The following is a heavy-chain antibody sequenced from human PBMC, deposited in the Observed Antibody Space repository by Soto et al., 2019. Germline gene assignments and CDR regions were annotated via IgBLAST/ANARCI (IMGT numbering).Heavy chain of an antibody. Sequence: ASLKVCCKASGDTFTSYAMHWVRHAPGQRLEWMGWINAGNGNTKYSQKFQGRVTITRDTSASTAYMELSSLRSEDTAVYYCARDRTGPTRWLDPWGQGTLVTVSS. V-gene: IGHV1-3*01. J-gene: IGHJ5*02. CDR2: INAGNGNT. CDR1: GDTFTSYA. CDR3: ARDRTGPTRWLDP.